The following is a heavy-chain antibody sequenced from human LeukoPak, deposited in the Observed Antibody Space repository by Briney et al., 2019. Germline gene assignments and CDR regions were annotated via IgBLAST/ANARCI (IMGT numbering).Heavy chain of an antibody. V-gene: IGHV3-23*01. CDR3: AKEEDIVVVVAAHRTFDY. CDR2: ISDSGDST. CDR1: GFSFSSYG. D-gene: IGHD2-15*01. Sequence: PGGSLRLSCAASGFSFSSYGMSRVRQAPGKGLEWVSGISDSGDSTYYADSVKGRFTISRDNSKNTLYLQMNSLRAEDTAVYYCAKEEDIVVVVAAHRTFDYWGQGTLVTVSS. J-gene: IGHJ4*02.